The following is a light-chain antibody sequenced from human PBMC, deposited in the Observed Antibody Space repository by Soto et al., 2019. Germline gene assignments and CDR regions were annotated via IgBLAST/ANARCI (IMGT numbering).Light chain of an antibody. Sequence: EVVLTQSPVTLSLSPGERATLSCRASQSVSRNYLAWYQQKPGQAPRLLIYGASSRATGIPDRFSGSGSGIDFTLTISRLEPEDFAVYYCQQRSNWPPTFGGGTKVEIK. CDR3: QQRSNWPPT. CDR1: QSVSRNY. CDR2: GAS. J-gene: IGKJ4*01. V-gene: IGKV3D-20*02.